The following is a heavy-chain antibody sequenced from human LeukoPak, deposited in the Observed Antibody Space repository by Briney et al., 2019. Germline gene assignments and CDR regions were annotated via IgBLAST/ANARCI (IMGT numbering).Heavy chain of an antibody. V-gene: IGHV3-7*01. Sequence: GGSLRLSCAASGFTFSSYWMSWVRQAPGKGLEWVANIKQDGSEKYYVDSVKGRFTISRDNAKSALYLQMSSLRVEDTAVYHCVRNFATGDWGQGTLVTVSS. CDR2: IKQDGSEK. CDR3: VRNFATGD. J-gene: IGHJ4*02. D-gene: IGHD1-14*01. CDR1: GFTFSSYW.